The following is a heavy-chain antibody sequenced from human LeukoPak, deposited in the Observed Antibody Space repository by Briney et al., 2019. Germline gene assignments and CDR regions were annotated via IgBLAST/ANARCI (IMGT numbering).Heavy chain of an antibody. CDR1: GYSFTSSD. Sequence: ASVKVSCKASGYSFTSSDLSWVRQATGQGLEWMGWMNPNSGNTGYAQKFQGRVTMTRDTSISTAYMELTSLTSEDTAIYYCARGLAVAGTGYWGRGTLVTVSS. CDR2: MNPNSGNT. J-gene: IGHJ4*02. D-gene: IGHD6-19*01. CDR3: ARGLAVAGTGY. V-gene: IGHV1-8*01.